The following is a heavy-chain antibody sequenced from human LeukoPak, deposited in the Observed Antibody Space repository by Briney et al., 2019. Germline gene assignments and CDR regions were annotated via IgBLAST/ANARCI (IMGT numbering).Heavy chain of an antibody. J-gene: IGHJ3*02. CDR3: ASLGRITMTVVVTDDAFDI. CDR1: GYTFTGYY. V-gene: IGHV1-2*02. CDR2: INPDSGGT. D-gene: IGHD3-22*01. Sequence: ASVTVSCKASGYTFTGYYMHWVRQAPGQGLEWMGWINPDSGGTNYAQKFQGRVTMTRDTSISTAYMELSRLRSDDTAVYYCASLGRITMTVVVTDDAFDIWGQGTMVTVSS.